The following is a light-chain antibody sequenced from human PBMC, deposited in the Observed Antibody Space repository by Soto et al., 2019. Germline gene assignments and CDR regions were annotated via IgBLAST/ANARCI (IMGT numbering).Light chain of an antibody. V-gene: IGLV2-23*02. CDR2: EVS. J-gene: IGLJ1*01. CDR3: CSYAGSSTFLNV. CDR1: SSDVGSYNL. Sequence: QSVLTQPASVSGSPGQSITISCTGTSSDVGSYNLVSWYQQHPGKAPKLMIYEVSKRPSGVSNRFSGSKSGNTASLTISGLQAEDEADYYCCSYAGSSTFLNVFATGTKVTV.